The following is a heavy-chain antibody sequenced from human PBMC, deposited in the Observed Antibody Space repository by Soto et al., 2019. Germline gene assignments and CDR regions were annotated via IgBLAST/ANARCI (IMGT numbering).Heavy chain of an antibody. J-gene: IGHJ3*02. CDR3: ARGGPASVVPAAGAFDI. CDR2: ISSSSSTI. CDR1: GFTFSSYS. D-gene: IGHD2-2*01. Sequence: GSLRLSCAASGFTFSSYSMNWVRQAPGKGLEWVSYISSSSSTIYYADSVKGRFTISRDNAKNSLYLQMNSLRAEDTAVYYCARGGPASVVPAAGAFDIWGQGTMVTVSS. V-gene: IGHV3-48*01.